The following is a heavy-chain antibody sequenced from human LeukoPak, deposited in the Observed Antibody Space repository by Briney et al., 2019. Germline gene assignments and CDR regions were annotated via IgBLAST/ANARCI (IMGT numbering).Heavy chain of an antibody. D-gene: IGHD6-13*01. V-gene: IGHV3-7*01. CDR2: IKQDGSEK. CDR1: GFTFSSYW. Sequence: GGSLRLSCAASGFTFSSYWMSWVRQAPGKGLEWVANIKQDGSEKYYVDSVKGRFTISRDNAKNSLYLQMNSLRAEDTAVYYCARDDGSSWSVHYMDVWGKGTTVTVSS. J-gene: IGHJ6*03. CDR3: ARDDGSSWSVHYMDV.